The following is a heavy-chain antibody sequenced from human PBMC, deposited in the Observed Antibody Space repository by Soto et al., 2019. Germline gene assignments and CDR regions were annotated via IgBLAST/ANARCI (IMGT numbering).Heavy chain of an antibody. Sequence: QVQLVQSGAEVKKPGASVKVSCKASGYTFPNYGITWVRQAPGQGLEWMGWIRAYKANIKYAQKFQGRVTLTTDTSTSTAYMELRSLRSDDTAIYYCARDLDGSGAYYTDFWGQGTLVTVSS. D-gene: IGHD3-10*01. CDR2: IRAYKANI. J-gene: IGHJ4*02. CDR1: GYTFPNYG. V-gene: IGHV1-18*01. CDR3: ARDLDGSGAYYTDF.